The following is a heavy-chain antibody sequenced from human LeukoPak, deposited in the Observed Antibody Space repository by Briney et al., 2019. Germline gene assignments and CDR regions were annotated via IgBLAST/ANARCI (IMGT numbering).Heavy chain of an antibody. D-gene: IGHD4-17*01. CDR1: VGTFSSSA. CDR2: MIPIFGTA. J-gene: IGHJ4*02. CDR3: AREGYGDYA. V-gene: IGHV1-69*01. Sequence: SGKVSCKAAVGTFSSSAISWVRQAPGQGLEWMGGMIPIFGTANYAQKFQCRVRITSDESPSTAYMELSCLSSEDTAVYYCAREGYGDYAWGEGTLVTVSS.